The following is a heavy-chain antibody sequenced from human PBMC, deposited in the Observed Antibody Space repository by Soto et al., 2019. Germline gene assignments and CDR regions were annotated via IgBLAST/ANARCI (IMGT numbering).Heavy chain of an antibody. CDR2: IDPSDSYT. J-gene: IGHJ6*02. D-gene: IGHD2-2*01. V-gene: IGHV5-10-1*01. Sequence: PGASLKISCKGSGYSFTSYWISWVRQMPGKGLEWMGRIDPSDSYTNYSPSFQGHVTISADKSISTAYLQWSSLKASDTAMYYCARSDIVVVQGIYYYGMDVWGQGTTVTVSS. CDR3: ARSDIVVVQGIYYYGMDV. CDR1: GYSFTSYW.